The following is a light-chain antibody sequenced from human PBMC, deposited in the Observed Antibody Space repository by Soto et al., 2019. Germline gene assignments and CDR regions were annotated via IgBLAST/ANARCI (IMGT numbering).Light chain of an antibody. CDR3: QQRKHWPPLT. V-gene: IGKV3-11*01. J-gene: IGKJ5*01. CDR2: HAS. CDR1: HNVDNS. Sequence: EVVLTQSPATLSLSPGETATLSCLASHNVDNSLAWYQQKPGQAPRPLIYHASNRATGIPARFSGSGSGTDFTLTISILEPEDSAVDYCQQRKHWPPLTFGQGTRLE.